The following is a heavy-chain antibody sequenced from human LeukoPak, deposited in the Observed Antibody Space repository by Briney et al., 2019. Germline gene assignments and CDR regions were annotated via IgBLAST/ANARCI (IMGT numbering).Heavy chain of an antibody. Sequence: GGSLRLSCAASGFTFSSYAMSWVRQAPGKGLEWVSAISGSGGSTYYADSVKGQFTISRDNSKNTLYLQMNSLRAEDTAVYYCAKWDSSSWSIPFDYWGQGTLVTVSS. D-gene: IGHD6-13*01. CDR3: AKWDSSSWSIPFDY. CDR1: GFTFSSYA. V-gene: IGHV3-23*01. CDR2: ISGSGGST. J-gene: IGHJ4*02.